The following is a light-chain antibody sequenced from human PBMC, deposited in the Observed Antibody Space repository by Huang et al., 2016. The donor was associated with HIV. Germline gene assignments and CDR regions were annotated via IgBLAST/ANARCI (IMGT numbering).Light chain of an antibody. V-gene: IGKV3-15*01. J-gene: IGKJ1*01. CDR2: GAT. CDR1: QSVSSN. CDR3: QQYNNWPRT. Sequence: EIVMTQSPATLSVSPGERATPSCRAGQSVSSNLAWYQQKPGQAPSLLIYGATTRATGIPARFSGTGSGTEFTLTISSLQSEDFAVYYCQQYNNWPRTFGQGTKVDIK.